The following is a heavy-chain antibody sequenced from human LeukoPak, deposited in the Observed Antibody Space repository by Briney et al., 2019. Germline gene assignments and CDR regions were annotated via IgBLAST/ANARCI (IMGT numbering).Heavy chain of an antibody. Sequence: ASVKVSCKASGYTFTSYGISWVRQAPGQGLEWMGWISAYNGNTNYAQKLQGRVTMTTDTSTSTAYMELRSLRSDDTAVYYCASTAFYSSSAEYYSYYMDVWGKGTTVTVSS. V-gene: IGHV1-18*01. CDR2: ISAYNGNT. J-gene: IGHJ6*03. CDR1: GYTFTSYG. D-gene: IGHD6-6*01. CDR3: ASTAFYSSSAEYYSYYMDV.